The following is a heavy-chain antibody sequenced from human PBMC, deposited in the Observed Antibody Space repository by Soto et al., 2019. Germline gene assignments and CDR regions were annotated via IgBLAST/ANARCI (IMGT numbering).Heavy chain of an antibody. CDR1: GFTFSSYA. J-gene: IGHJ5*02. D-gene: IGHD3-16*01. V-gene: IGHV3-23*01. Sequence: EVQLLESGGDVVRPGGSLRLSCAASGFTFSSYAMGWVRQAPGKGLEWVAGVSRAGTYTLYADSVRGRFSISRDNSRDTVDLYMNALRGDDTAVSFCVKYTVTEDLGESWGQGTLVSVSS. CDR2: VSRAGTYT. CDR3: VKYTVTEDLGES.